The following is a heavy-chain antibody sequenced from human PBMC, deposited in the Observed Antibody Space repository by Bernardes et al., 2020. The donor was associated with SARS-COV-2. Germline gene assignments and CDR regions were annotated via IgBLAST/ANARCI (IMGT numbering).Heavy chain of an antibody. CDR3: ARDSRSITIFGVVTMGAFDI. V-gene: IGHV3-48*03. J-gene: IGHJ3*02. D-gene: IGHD3-3*01. Sequence: GGSLRLSCAVSGFTFSSYDMNWVRQAPGKGLEWVSYISGSGSTIFYADSVKGRFTSSRDNAKNSLYLQMNSLRAEDTAIYYCARDSRSITIFGVVTMGAFDIWGQGTMVTVSS. CDR1: GFTFSSYD. CDR2: ISGSGSTI.